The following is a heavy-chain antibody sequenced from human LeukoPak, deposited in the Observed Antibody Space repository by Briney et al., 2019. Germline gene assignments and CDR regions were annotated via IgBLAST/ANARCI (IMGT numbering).Heavy chain of an antibody. D-gene: IGHD3-10*01. CDR2: ISGSGGST. CDR3: AKDLSLWFGELFSNFAVGYFDL. CDR1: GFTFSSYA. Sequence: PGGSLRLSCAASGFTFSSYAMSWVRQAPGKGLEWVSAISGSGGSTYYADSVKGRFTISRDNSRNTLYLQMNSLRDEDTAVYYCAKDLSLWFGELFSNFAVGYFDLWGRGTLVTVSS. J-gene: IGHJ2*01. V-gene: IGHV3-23*01.